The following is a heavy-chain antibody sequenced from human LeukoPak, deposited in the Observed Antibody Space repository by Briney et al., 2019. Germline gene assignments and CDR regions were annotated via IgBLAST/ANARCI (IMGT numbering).Heavy chain of an antibody. CDR3: ARGGYCSGTSCYLGWFDP. V-gene: IGHV1-2*02. D-gene: IGHD2-2*01. CDR1: GYTFTGYY. CDR2: INTNSGGT. J-gene: IGHJ5*02. Sequence: ASVKVSCKASGYTFTGYYMHWVRQAPGQGLEWMGWINTNSGGTNYAQKFQGRVTMTRDTSISTAYMELSRLRSDDTAVYYCARGGYCSGTSCYLGWFDPWGQGTLVTVSS.